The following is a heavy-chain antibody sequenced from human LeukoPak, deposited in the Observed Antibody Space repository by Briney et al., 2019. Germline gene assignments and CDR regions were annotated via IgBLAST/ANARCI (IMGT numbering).Heavy chain of an antibody. CDR3: ARDHITMVRDSVNWFDP. Sequence: ASVKVSCKTSGYSFILYGISWVRQAPGQGPEWMGWISTSTGDTKYTQKFQGRVTLTTDTSTSTAYMELSSLRSDDTAVYYCARDHITMVRDSVNWFDPWGQGTLVTVSS. CDR1: GYSFILYG. J-gene: IGHJ5*02. CDR2: ISTSTGDT. D-gene: IGHD3-10*01. V-gene: IGHV1-18*01.